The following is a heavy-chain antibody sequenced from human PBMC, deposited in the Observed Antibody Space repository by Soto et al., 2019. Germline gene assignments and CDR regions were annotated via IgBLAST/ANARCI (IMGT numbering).Heavy chain of an antibody. J-gene: IGHJ5*02. V-gene: IGHV4-34*01. D-gene: IGHD3-16*02. CDR3: ARRQRRGEYDYVWGSYRYIGTPGFDP. CDR1: GGSFSGYY. CDR2: INHSGST. Sequence: PSETLSLTCAVYGGSFSGYYWSWIRQPPGKGLEWIGEINHSGSTNYNPSLKSRVTISVDTSKNQFSLKLSSVTAADTAVYYCARRQRRGEYDYVWGSYRYIGTPGFDPWGQGTLVTVSS.